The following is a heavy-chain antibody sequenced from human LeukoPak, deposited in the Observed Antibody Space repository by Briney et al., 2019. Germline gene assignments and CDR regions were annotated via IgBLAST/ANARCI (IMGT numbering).Heavy chain of an antibody. CDR2: ISYDGSNK. J-gene: IGHJ6*02. D-gene: IGHD4-11*01. V-gene: IGHV3-30-3*01. CDR3: AGTVNYYYYGMDV. CDR1: GFTLSSYA. Sequence: GRSLRLSCAASGFTLSSYAMHWVRQAPGKGLEWVAVISYDGSNKYYADSVKGRFTISRDNSKNTLYLQMNSLRAEDTAVYYCAGTVNYYYYGMDVWGQGTTVTVSS.